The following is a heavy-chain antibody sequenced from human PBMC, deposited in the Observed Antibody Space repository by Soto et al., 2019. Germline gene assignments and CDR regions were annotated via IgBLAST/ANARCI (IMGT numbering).Heavy chain of an antibody. D-gene: IGHD3-22*01. V-gene: IGHV3-23*01. Sequence: GGSLRLSCAASGFTFSSYAMSWVRQAPGKGLEWVSAISGSGGSTYYADSVKGRFTISRDNSKNTLYLQMNSLRAEDTAVYYCAKGSSLRLYDSSGYLDYWGQGTLVTVSS. CDR3: AKGSSLRLYDSSGYLDY. CDR2: ISGSGGST. CDR1: GFTFSSYA. J-gene: IGHJ4*02.